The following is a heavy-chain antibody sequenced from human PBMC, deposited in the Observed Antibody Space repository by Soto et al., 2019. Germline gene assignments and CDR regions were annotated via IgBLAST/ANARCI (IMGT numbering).Heavy chain of an antibody. CDR2: ISSSGSTI. D-gene: IGHD3-16*02. CDR1: GFTFSSYE. J-gene: IGHJ4*02. V-gene: IGHV3-48*03. Sequence: GSLRLSCAAPGFTFSSYEMNWVRQAPGKGLEWVSYISSSGSTIYYADSVKGRFTISRDNAKNSLYLQMNSLRAEDTAVYYCARVEFDPLGLGELSAFDYWGQGTLVTVSS. CDR3: ARVEFDPLGLGELSAFDY.